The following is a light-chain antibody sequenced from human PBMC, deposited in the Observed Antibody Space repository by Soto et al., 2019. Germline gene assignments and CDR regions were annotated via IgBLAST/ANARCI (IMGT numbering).Light chain of an antibody. Sequence: QSALTQPASVSGSPGQSITISCTGTTSDVGSHNFVSWYQQLPGKAPKLLIYEVTNRPSGTSNRFSGSKSGNTASLTISGLQAEDEADYYCSSFTNSILVFGGGTKVPS. CDR1: TSDVGSHNF. J-gene: IGLJ3*02. CDR3: SSFTNSILV. V-gene: IGLV2-14*01. CDR2: EVT.